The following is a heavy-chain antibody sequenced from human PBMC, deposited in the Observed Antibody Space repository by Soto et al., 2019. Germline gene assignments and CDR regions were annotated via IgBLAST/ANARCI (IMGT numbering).Heavy chain of an antibody. J-gene: IGHJ6*03. V-gene: IGHV3-23*01. Sequence: EVQLLESGGGLVQPGGSLRLSCAASGFSFDRYAMTWVRQAPGKGPEWVSSISYSGGSTSYADSVRGRFTTSRDNSKDTVYLQFNSLRAEDTARYYCAKGGIWLGNMYLEVWGIGTTVTVSS. D-gene: IGHD3-10*01. CDR2: ISYSGGST. CDR3: AKGGIWLGNMYLEV. CDR1: GFSFDRYA.